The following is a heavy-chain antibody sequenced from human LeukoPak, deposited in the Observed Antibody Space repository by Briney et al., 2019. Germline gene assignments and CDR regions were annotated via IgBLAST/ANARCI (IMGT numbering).Heavy chain of an antibody. CDR1: GFTFSTFW. CDR3: ARGDSGLDY. CDR2: IDPDGGGT. D-gene: IGHD3/OR15-3a*01. V-gene: IGHV3-74*01. Sequence: GGSLRLSCAASGFTFSTFWMHWVRQGPGKDLLWVSRIDPDGGGTTYADSVKGRFTISRDNAKNTLYLQMDSLRADDTAVYYCARGDSGLDYWGQGSLVTVSS. J-gene: IGHJ4*02.